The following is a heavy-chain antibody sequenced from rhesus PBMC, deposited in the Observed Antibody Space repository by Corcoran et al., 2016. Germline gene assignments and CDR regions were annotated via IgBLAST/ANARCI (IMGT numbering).Heavy chain of an antibody. D-gene: IGHD6-31*01. CDR3: ARESPGQQRLVPGY. J-gene: IGHJ4*01. Sequence: QLQLQESGPGLVKPSEPLSLTCAVSCGSLSSNYWPWTRQPPGKGLEWIGSISGSGGSTDYNPSLKSRVTISTDTSKNQFSLKLSSVTAADTAVYYCARESPGQQRLVPGYWGQGVLVTVSS. CDR2: ISGSGGST. CDR1: CGSLSSNY. V-gene: IGHV4-173*01.